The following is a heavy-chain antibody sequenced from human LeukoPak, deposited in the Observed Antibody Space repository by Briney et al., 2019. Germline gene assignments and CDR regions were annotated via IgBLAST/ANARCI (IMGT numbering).Heavy chain of an antibody. CDR3: ARGGIAAADWFDP. D-gene: IGHD6-13*01. V-gene: IGHV3-7*01. J-gene: IGHJ5*02. Sequence: GGSLRLSCAASGFPLSSYAMSWVRQAPGKGLEWVANIKQDGSEKYYVDSVKGRFTISRDNAKNSLYLQMNSLRAEDTAVYYCARGGIAAADWFDPWGQGTLVTVSS. CDR1: GFPLSSYA. CDR2: IKQDGSEK.